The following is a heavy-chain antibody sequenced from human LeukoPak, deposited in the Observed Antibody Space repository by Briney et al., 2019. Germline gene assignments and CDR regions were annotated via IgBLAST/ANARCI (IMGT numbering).Heavy chain of an antibody. J-gene: IGHJ6*03. V-gene: IGHV1-69*13. CDR2: IIPIFGRA. Sequence: SVKVSCKASGYTFTGYYMHWVRQAPGQGLEWMGGIIPIFGRANYAQKFQGRVTITADESTSTAYMELSSLRSEDTAVYYCAREYCSGGSCHPDYYYYMDVWGKGTTVTVSS. CDR1: GYTFTGYY. D-gene: IGHD2-15*01. CDR3: AREYCSGGSCHPDYYYYMDV.